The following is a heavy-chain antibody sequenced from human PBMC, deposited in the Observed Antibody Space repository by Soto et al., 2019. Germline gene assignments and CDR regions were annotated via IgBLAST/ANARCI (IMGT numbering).Heavy chain of an antibody. CDR2: INPNSGGT. Sequence: ASVKVSCKASGYTFTGYYMHWVRQAPGQGLEWMGWINPNSGGTNYAQKFQGRVTMTRDTSISTAYMELSRLRSDDTAVYYCARQIAVAGKGGFDYWGQGTLVTVSS. D-gene: IGHD6-19*01. V-gene: IGHV1-2*02. CDR1: GYTFTGYY. J-gene: IGHJ4*02. CDR3: ARQIAVAGKGGFDY.